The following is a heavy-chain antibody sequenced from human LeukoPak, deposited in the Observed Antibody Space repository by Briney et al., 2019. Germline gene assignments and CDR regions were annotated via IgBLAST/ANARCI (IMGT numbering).Heavy chain of an antibody. CDR2: IYPRDGST. D-gene: IGHD5-24*01. CDR1: GYSFTSNY. Sequence: GASVKVSCKASGYSFTSNYIHWVRQAPGQGLEWMGMIYPRDGSTSYAQKFQGRVTMTRDTSTSTVYMELSSLRSEDTAVYYCARPSRMAAYWGQGTLVTVSS. CDR3: ARPSRMAAY. V-gene: IGHV1-46*01. J-gene: IGHJ4*02.